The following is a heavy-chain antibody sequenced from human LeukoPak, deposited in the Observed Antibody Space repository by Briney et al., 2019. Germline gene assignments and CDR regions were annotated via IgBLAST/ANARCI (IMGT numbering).Heavy chain of an antibody. Sequence: PSETLSLTCTVSGGSIISYYWSWIRHPPGKGLEWIGFIYSSGSTNYNPSLRGRLTISVDTSKNQFSLRLNSVTAADTAVYYCGKHFKHVRSGNQPWFDPGGQGTLVTVSS. J-gene: IGHJ5*02. CDR2: IYSSGST. V-gene: IGHV4-4*09. CDR3: GKHFKHVRSGNQPWFDP. CDR1: GGSIISYY. D-gene: IGHD3-3*02.